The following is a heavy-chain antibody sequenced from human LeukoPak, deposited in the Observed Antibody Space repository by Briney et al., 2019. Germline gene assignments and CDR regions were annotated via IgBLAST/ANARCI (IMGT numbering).Heavy chain of an antibody. D-gene: IGHD1-26*01. V-gene: IGHV3-7*01. Sequence: GGSLRLSCAASGFTFSNYAMSWVRQAPGKGLEWVANIKQDGSEKYYVDSVKGRFTISRDNAKNSLYLQMNSLRAEDTAVYYCARDKVVGPSNFDYWGQGTLVTVSS. CDR2: IKQDGSEK. CDR3: ARDKVVGPSNFDY. J-gene: IGHJ4*02. CDR1: GFTFSNYA.